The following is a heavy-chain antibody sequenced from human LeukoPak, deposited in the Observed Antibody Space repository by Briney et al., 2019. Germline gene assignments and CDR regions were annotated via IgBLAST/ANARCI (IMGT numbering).Heavy chain of an antibody. CDR1: GFSFSSYG. CDR2: MRSDGSTK. D-gene: IGHD3-22*01. V-gene: IGHV3-30*02. J-gene: IGHJ4*02. Sequence: GGSLRLSCAASGFSFSSYGMHWVRQAPGKGLEWVAYMRSDGSTKYYADSVKGRFAISRDNSKNTLYLQMNSLRPEDTAVYYCAKGYDSSGYYLDHWGQGTLVTVSS. CDR3: AKGYDSSGYYLDH.